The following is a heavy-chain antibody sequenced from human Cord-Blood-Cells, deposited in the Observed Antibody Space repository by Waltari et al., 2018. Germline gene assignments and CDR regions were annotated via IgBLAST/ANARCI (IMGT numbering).Heavy chain of an antibody. D-gene: IGHD2-21*01. CDR1: GFTFSSYA. CDR3: ARGGEPYCGGDCYSWSAFDI. Sequence: EVQLVESGEGLVQPGGSLRLSCAASGFTFSSYAMHWVRQAPGKGTEYVSAISSNGGSTYYADSVKGKFTISRDNSKNTLYLQMGSLRAEDMAVYYCARGGEPYCGGDCYSWSAFDIWGQGTMVTVSS. V-gene: IGHV3-64*02. J-gene: IGHJ3*02. CDR2: ISSNGGST.